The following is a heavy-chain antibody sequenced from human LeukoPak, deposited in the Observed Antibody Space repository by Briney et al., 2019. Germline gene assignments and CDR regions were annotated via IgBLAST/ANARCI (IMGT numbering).Heavy chain of an antibody. J-gene: IGHJ3*02. D-gene: IGHD3-16*02. CDR1: GYTFTSYG. Sequence: ASVKVSCKASGYTFTSYGISWVRQAPGQGLEWMGWISAYNGNTNYAQKLQGRVTMTTDTSTSTAYMELRSLRSDDTAVYYCARDFPHYDYVWGSYRPLMNDAFDNWGQGTMVTVSS. CDR2: ISAYNGNT. V-gene: IGHV1-18*01. CDR3: ARDFPHYDYVWGSYRPLMNDAFDN.